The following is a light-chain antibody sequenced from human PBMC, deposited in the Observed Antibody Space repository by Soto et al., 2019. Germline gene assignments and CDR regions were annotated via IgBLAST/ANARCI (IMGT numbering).Light chain of an antibody. CDR1: QSGFYSSNNKNY. CDR3: QQYYSPPWT. V-gene: IGKV4-1*01. J-gene: IGKJ1*01. CDR2: WAS. Sequence: DIVMTQSPDSLAVSLGERATINCKSSQSGFYSSNNKNYLAWYQQKPGQPPKLLIYWASTRESGVPDRFSGSGSGTDFTLTISSLQAEDVAVYYCQQYYSPPWTFDQGTKVEIK.